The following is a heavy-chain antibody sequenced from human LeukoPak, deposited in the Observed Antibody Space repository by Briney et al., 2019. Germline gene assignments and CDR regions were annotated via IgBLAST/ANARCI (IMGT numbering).Heavy chain of an antibody. CDR2: ISAYNGNT. CDR1: GYTFTSYG. Sequence: ASVKVSCKASGYTFTSYGISWVRQAPRQGLEWMGWISAYNGNTNYAQKLQGRVTMTTDTSTSTAYMELRSLRSDDTAVYYCARDYCSSTSCYDWFDPWGQGTLVTVSS. J-gene: IGHJ5*02. V-gene: IGHV1-18*04. D-gene: IGHD2-2*01. CDR3: ARDYCSSTSCYDWFDP.